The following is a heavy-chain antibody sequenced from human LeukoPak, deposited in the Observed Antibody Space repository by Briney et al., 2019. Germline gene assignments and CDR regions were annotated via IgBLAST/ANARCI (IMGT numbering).Heavy chain of an antibody. CDR2: IYYSGST. D-gene: IGHD3-3*01. V-gene: IGHV4-59*01. J-gene: IGHJ4*02. CDR1: GGSISSYY. Sequence: SETLSLTCTVSGGSISSYYWSWIRQPPGKGLEWIGYIYYSGSTNYNPSLKSQVTISVDTSKNQFSLKLSSVTAADTAVYYCARHYTIFGVVTSYYFDYWGQGTLVTVSS. CDR3: ARHYTIFGVVTSYYFDY.